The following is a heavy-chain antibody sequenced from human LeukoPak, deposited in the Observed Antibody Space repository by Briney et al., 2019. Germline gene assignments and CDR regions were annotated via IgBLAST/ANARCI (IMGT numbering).Heavy chain of an antibody. CDR3: ARDDILTGFDY. J-gene: IGHJ4*02. D-gene: IGHD3-9*01. CDR2: INHSGST. CDR1: GGSFSGYY. V-gene: IGHV4-34*01. Sequence: SETLSLTCAVYGGSFSGYYWSWIRQPPGRGLEWIGEINHSGSTNYNPSLKSRVTISVDTSKNQFSLKLSSVTAADTAVYYCARDDILTGFDYWGQGTLVTVSS.